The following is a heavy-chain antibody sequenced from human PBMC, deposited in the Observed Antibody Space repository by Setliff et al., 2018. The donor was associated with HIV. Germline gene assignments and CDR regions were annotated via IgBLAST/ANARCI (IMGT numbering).Heavy chain of an antibody. V-gene: IGHV1-18*04. Sequence: ASVKVSCKASGYTFSDYYLHWVRQAPGQGPEWMGWISAYNGNKNYAQKLQGRVTMTTDTSTSTAYMELRSLSSDDTAVYYCARGGVAVAGTSYYYGMDVWGQGTTVTVSS. J-gene: IGHJ6*02. CDR3: ARGGVAVAGTSYYYGMDV. CDR1: GYTFSDYY. D-gene: IGHD6-19*01. CDR2: ISAYNGNK.